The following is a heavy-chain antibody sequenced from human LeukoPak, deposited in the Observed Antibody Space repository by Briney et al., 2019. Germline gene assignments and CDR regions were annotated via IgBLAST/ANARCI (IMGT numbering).Heavy chain of an antibody. CDR1: GFTFSDYG. CDR3: AKDGVFCSSTSCYFTSYYYMDV. V-gene: IGHV3-30*18. Sequence: GGSLRLSCTASGFTFSDYGMHWVRQAPGKGLEWVAVISYDGSNKYYADSVKGRFTISRDNSKNTLYLQMNSLRAEDTAVYYCAKDGVFCSSTSCYFTSYYYMDVWGKGTTVTVSS. J-gene: IGHJ6*03. CDR2: ISYDGSNK. D-gene: IGHD2-2*01.